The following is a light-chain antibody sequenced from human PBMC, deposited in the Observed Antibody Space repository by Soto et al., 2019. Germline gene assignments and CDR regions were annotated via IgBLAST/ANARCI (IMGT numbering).Light chain of an antibody. V-gene: IGKV3-20*01. CDR2: GTS. CDR3: QRYGSSPLIT. Sequence: ETEWRPPRGTLSLSPGERATLSCRAIQSVSSSSLAWYQQRPGQAPRLLIYGTSSRATGIPDRFSGSGSGTDFTLTISRLEPEDFAVYFCQRYGSSPLITFGQGTRLENK. J-gene: IGKJ5*01. CDR1: QSVSSSS.